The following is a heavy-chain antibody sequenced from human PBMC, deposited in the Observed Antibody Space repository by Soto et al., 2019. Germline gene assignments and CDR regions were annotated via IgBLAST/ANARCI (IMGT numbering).Heavy chain of an antibody. CDR1: GYTFISYY. J-gene: IGHJ6*02. CDR3: ASGWGSGGYYYYYGMDV. V-gene: IGHV1-46*01. Sequence: ASVKVSCKASGYTFISYYMHWVRQAPGQGLEWMGIINPSGGSTSYAQKFQGRVTMTRDTSTSTAYMELSSLRSEDTAVYYCASGWGSGGYYYYYGMDVWGQGTTVTVSS. D-gene: IGHD6-19*01. CDR2: INPSGGST.